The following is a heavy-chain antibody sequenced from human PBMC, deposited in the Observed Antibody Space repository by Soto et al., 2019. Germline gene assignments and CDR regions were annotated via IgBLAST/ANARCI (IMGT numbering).Heavy chain of an antibody. CDR3: AREGNYAFSLGY. V-gene: IGHV4-4*02. Sequence: HVQPQESGPGLVRPSGTLSLTCAVSGGSISSDRWWSWVRQSPGRGLEWIGESHHSGGTNYNPSLASRVTISVDKSKDQSSLKLNSVTAADTAVYYCAREGNYAFSLGYWGQGTLVTVSS. CDR2: SHHSGGT. CDR1: GGSISSDRW. J-gene: IGHJ4*02. D-gene: IGHD3-16*01.